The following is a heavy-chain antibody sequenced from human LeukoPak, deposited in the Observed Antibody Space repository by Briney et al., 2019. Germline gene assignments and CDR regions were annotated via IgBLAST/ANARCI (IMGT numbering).Heavy chain of an antibody. J-gene: IGHJ4*02. CDR2: IWYDGSKT. Sequence: GGSLRLSCAASGFTFRSHGMQWVRQAPGKGLEWVAVIWYDGSKTYYADSVKGRFTISRDNSKNTLDLQMSSLRAEDTAVYYCARGAAAGKPYWGQGTLVTVSS. D-gene: IGHD6-13*01. CDR1: GFTFRSHG. CDR3: ARGAAAGKPY. V-gene: IGHV3-33*01.